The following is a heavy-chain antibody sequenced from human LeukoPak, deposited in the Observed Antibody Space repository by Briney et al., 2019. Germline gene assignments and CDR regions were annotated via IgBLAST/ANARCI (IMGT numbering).Heavy chain of an antibody. Sequence: GGSLRLSCAASGFTFSSYSMNWVRQAPGKGLEWVSSISSGSSYIYYADSVKGRFTISRDNAKNSLYLQMNSLRAEDTAVYYCARWYQQWLVKGFDAFDIWGQGTMVTVSS. V-gene: IGHV3-21*01. CDR3: ARWYQQWLVKGFDAFDI. J-gene: IGHJ3*02. CDR1: GFTFSSYS. CDR2: ISSGSSYI. D-gene: IGHD6-19*01.